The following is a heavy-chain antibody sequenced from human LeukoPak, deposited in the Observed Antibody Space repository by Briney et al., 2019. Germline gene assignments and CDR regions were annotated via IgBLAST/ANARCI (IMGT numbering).Heavy chain of an antibody. CDR3: ARDAPATIFGVVNVYNWFDP. J-gene: IGHJ5*02. CDR2: IYYSGST. V-gene: IGHV4-30-4*01. D-gene: IGHD3-3*01. CDR1: GGSISSGDYY. Sequence: PSETLSLTCTVSGGSISSGDYYWSWIRQPPGKGLEWIGYIYYSGSTYYNPSLKSRVTISVDTSKNQFSLKLSSVTAADTAVYYCARDAPATIFGVVNVYNWFDPWGQGTLVTVSS.